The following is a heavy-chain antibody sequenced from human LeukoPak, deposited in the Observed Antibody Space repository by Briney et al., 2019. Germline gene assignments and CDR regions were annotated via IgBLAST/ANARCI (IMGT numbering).Heavy chain of an antibody. V-gene: IGHV3-7*01. Sequence: GGSLRLSCAASGFTLCSYWMSWVRQAPGKGLEWVANIKQDGSEKYYVDSVKGRFTISRDNAKNSLYLQMNSLRAEDTAVYYCARAIVVVPAAEDWFDPWGQGNLVSVSS. CDR2: IKQDGSEK. CDR1: GFTLCSYW. CDR3: ARAIVVVPAAEDWFDP. D-gene: IGHD2-2*01. J-gene: IGHJ5*02.